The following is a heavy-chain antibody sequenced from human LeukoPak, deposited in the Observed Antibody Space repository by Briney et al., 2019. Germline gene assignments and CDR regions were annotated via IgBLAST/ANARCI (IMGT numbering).Heavy chain of an antibody. J-gene: IGHJ6*03. D-gene: IGHD6-19*01. CDR3: ATCIAVAGTIGGYMDV. V-gene: IGHV1-69*05. Sequence: SVKVSCKASGGTFSSSAISWVRQAPGQGLEWMGGSIPIFGTANYAQKFQGRVTITTDESTSTAYMELSSLRSEDTAVYYCATCIAVAGTIGGYMDVWGKGTTVTVSS. CDR2: SIPIFGTA. CDR1: GGTFSSSA.